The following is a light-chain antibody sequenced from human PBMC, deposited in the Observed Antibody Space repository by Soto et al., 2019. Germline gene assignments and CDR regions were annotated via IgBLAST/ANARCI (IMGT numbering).Light chain of an antibody. V-gene: IGKV3-11*01. Sequence: EIMLTQSPATLSLSPGERATLSCRASQSVGSYFAWYQQKPGQAPRLLIYDAFSRATGIPARFSGSGSGTDFTLTISSLEPEDFAVYFCQQRSSCPLTFGGGTMVEIK. CDR1: QSVGSY. J-gene: IGKJ4*01. CDR2: DAF. CDR3: QQRSSCPLT.